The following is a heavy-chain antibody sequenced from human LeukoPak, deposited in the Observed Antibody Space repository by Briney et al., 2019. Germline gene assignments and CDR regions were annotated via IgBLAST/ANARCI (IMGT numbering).Heavy chain of an antibody. V-gene: IGHV3-20*04. CDR2: INWNGDSR. J-gene: IGHJ4*02. Sequence: GGSLRLSCTASGFKFDDYGMTWVRQAPGKGLEWVSDINWNGDSRGYAHSVRGRFTIYRDNSKNTLYLQMNSLRAEDTAVYYCAKSGYNRFDYWGQGTLVTVSS. D-gene: IGHD5-24*01. CDR3: AKSGYNRFDY. CDR1: GFKFDDYG.